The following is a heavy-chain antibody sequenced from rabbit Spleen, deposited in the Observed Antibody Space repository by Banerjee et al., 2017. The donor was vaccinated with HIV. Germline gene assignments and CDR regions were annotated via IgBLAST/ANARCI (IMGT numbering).Heavy chain of an antibody. CDR3: VREAGYGGYGDVNL. CDR2: IVPIFGVT. Sequence: QELVESGGGLAQPGGSLKLSCKASRFDFSTYSMSWVRHAPGKGLEWIGYIVPIFGVTYYANWVNGRFTISSHNAQNTLYLQLNSLTAADTATYFCVREAGYGGYGDVNLWGPGTLVTVS. J-gene: IGHJ4*01. D-gene: IGHD6-1*01. V-gene: IGHV1S7*01. CDR1: RFDFSTYS.